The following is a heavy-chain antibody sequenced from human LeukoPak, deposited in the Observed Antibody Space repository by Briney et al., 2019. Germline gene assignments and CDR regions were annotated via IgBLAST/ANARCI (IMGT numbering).Heavy chain of an antibody. Sequence: PSETLSLTCTVSGGSISSSSYYWGWIRQPPGKGLEWIGSIYYSGSTYYNPSLKSRVTISVDTSKNQFSLKLSSVTAADTAVYYCASLPGIAAALYWFDPWGQGTLVTVSS. CDR3: ASLPGIAAALYWFDP. J-gene: IGHJ5*02. V-gene: IGHV4-39*01. CDR1: GGSISSSSYY. CDR2: IYYSGST. D-gene: IGHD6-13*01.